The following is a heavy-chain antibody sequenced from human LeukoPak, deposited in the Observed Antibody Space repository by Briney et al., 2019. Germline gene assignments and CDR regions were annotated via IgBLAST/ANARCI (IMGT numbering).Heavy chain of an antibody. V-gene: IGHV3-48*04. CDR1: GFTFSSYS. D-gene: IGHD3-22*01. J-gene: IGHJ4*02. CDR3: VSWAGKYYETSDFSLAPSNS. Sequence: SGGSLRLSCAASGFTFSSYSMNWVRQAPGKGLEWVSYISSSSSTIYYADSVKGRFTISRDSAKNSLYLQMNSLRAEDTAVYYCVSWAGKYYETSDFSLAPSNSWGQGTLVTVSS. CDR2: ISSSSSTI.